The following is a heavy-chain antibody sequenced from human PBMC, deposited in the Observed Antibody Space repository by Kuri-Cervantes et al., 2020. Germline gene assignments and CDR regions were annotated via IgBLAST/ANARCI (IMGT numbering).Heavy chain of an antibody. D-gene: IGHD6-19*01. J-gene: IGHJ4*02. CDR3: ARAVAVAGMGPQFDY. CDR2: IKQDGSEK. CDR1: GFTFSSYE. V-gene: IGHV3-7*01. Sequence: GGSLRLSCTASGFTFSSYEMNWVRQAPGKGLEWVANIKQDGSEKYYVDSVKGRFTISRDNAKNSLYLQMNSPRAEDTAVYYCARAVAVAGMGPQFDYWGQGTLVTVSS.